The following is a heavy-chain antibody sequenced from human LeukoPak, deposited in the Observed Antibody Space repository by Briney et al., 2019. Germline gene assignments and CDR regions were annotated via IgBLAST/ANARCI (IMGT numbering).Heavy chain of an antibody. CDR3: AKGRYFWSGYGSDY. D-gene: IGHD3-3*01. V-gene: IGHV3-23*01. CDR2: ISGSGGST. Sequence: GGSLRLSCAASGFTFSSYAMSWVRQAPGKGLEWVSAISGSGGSTYYADSVKGRFTISRDNSKNTLYLQMNSLRAEDTAVYYCAKGRYFWSGYGSDYWGQGTLVAVSS. CDR1: GFTFSSYA. J-gene: IGHJ4*02.